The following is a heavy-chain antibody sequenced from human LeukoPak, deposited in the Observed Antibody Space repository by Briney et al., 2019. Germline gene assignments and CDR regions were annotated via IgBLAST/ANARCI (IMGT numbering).Heavy chain of an antibody. CDR3: PRRLLDYDFWSGSLLGAFDI. J-gene: IGHJ3*02. D-gene: IGHD3-3*01. Sequence: SETLSLTCTVSGGSISSYYWSWVRQPAGKGLEWVGRIYTSGSKNYNPSLKSRVPISVHKSKPQFSLKLSSVTAADSAVYYCPRRLLDYDFWSGSLLGAFDIWGQGTMVTVSP. CDR1: GGSISSYY. CDR2: IYTSGSK. V-gene: IGHV4-4*07.